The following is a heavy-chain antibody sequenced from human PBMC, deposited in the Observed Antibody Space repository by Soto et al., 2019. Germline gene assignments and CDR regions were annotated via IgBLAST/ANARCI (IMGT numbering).Heavy chain of an antibody. CDR1: GGSISGYY. CDR2: INHSGST. V-gene: IGHV4-34*01. D-gene: IGHD6-19*01. CDR3: ARDRAGILVAGAIRYFDN. Sequence: SETLSLTCAVYGGSISGYYWSWIRQPPGKGLEWIGDINHSGSTNYNPSLKSRVTISVDTSKNQFSLKLSSVTAADTALYYCARDRAGILVAGAIRYFDNWGQGALVTVSS. J-gene: IGHJ4*02.